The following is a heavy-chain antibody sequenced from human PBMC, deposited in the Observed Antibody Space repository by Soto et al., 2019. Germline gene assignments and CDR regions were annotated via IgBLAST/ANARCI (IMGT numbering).Heavy chain of an antibody. J-gene: IGHJ6*02. CDR1: GFTFSSYA. Sequence: LRLSCAASGFTFSSYAMSWVRQAPGKGLEWVSAISGSGGSTYYADSVKGRFTISRDNSKNTLYLQMNSLRAEDTAVCYCAKDRGLYYYYYGMDVWGQGTTVTVS. CDR3: AKDRGLYYYYYGMDV. V-gene: IGHV3-23*01. CDR2: ISGSGGST.